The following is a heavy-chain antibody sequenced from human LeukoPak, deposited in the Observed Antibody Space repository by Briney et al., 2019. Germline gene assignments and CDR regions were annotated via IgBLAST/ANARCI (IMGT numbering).Heavy chain of an antibody. Sequence: GGSLRLSCAASGFTFSTYAISWVRQAPGKGLEWVSCISSTSNYIFYADSVRGRFTISRDNAKNSVYLQMNSLRVEDTAVYYCAGSRWPEDYWGQGTLVTVSS. CDR2: ISSTSNYI. J-gene: IGHJ4*02. V-gene: IGHV3-21*01. CDR1: GFTFSTYA. CDR3: AGSRWPEDY. D-gene: IGHD4-23*01.